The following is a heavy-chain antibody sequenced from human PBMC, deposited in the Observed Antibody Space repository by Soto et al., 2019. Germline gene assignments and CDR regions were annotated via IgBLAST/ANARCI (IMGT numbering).Heavy chain of an antibody. D-gene: IGHD6-25*01. CDR2: VNSDGITT. CDR3: TRDDYSSVAYYAMDV. J-gene: IGHJ6*02. V-gene: IGHV3-74*01. CDR1: GFRFSIYW. Sequence: EAQLVESGGGLVQPGGSLRLSCVGTGFRFSIYWMNWVRQAPGKGLVWVSRVNSDGITTTYADSVRGRFTVSRDNANNTLYLEMNNLRAEDTAVYYCTRDDYSSVAYYAMDVWGQGTTVTVSS.